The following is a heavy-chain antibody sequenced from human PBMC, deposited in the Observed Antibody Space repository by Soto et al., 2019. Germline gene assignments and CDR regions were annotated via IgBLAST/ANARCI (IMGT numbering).Heavy chain of an antibody. D-gene: IGHD2-2*01. V-gene: IGHV3-23*01. J-gene: IGHJ4*02. CDR2: ISAGGERT. CDR3: AKARGGSTSRTTDY. CDR1: GFTFSTYV. Sequence: EVQLLESGGGLVQPGGSLRLSCTASGFTFSTYVMAWVRQAPGKGLEWVPSISAGGERTYYADSVKGRVTISRDNSKNTLYLQMNSLTVEDTAVFYCAKARGGSTSRTTDYWGRGTLVTVSS.